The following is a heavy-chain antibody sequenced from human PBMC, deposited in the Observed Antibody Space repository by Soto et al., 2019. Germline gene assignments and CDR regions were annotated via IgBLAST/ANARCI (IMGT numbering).Heavy chain of an antibody. V-gene: IGHV1-8*01. Sequence: ASVKVSCKACGDTFTSYDINCVRQATGQGLEWMGWMNPNSGNTGYAQKFQGRVTMTRNTSISTAYMELSSLRSEDTAVYYCARGRRYDFWSGYYGSNAFDIWGQGTMVTVSS. D-gene: IGHD3-3*01. J-gene: IGHJ3*02. CDR3: ARGRRYDFWSGYYGSNAFDI. CDR1: GDTFTSYD. CDR2: MNPNSGNT.